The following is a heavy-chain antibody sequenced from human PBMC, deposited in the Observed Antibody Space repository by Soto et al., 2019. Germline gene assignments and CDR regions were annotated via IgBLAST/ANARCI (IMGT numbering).Heavy chain of an antibody. D-gene: IGHD3-22*01. V-gene: IGHV4-34*01. J-gene: IGHJ6*02. CDR1: GGSFSGYY. CDR2: INHSGST. Sequence: LSLTCAVYGGSFSGYYWSWIRQPPGKGLEWIGEINHSGSTDYNPSLKSRVTISVDTSKNQFSLKLSSVTAADTAVYYCARRHPKRITMIVVVIKALPYGMDVWGQGTTVTVSS. CDR3: ARRHPKRITMIVVVIKALPYGMDV.